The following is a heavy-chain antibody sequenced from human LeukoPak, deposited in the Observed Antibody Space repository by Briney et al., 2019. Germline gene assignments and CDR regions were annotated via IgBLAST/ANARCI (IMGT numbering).Heavy chain of an antibody. V-gene: IGHV4-34*01. D-gene: IGHD4-23*01. CDR3: ARGTTVVTQNYFDY. J-gene: IGHJ4*02. CDR1: GGSFSGYY. Sequence: SETLSLTCAVYGGSFSGYYWSWIRQPPGKGLEWIGEINHSGSTNYNPSLKSRVTISVDTSKNQFSLKPSSVTAADTAVYYCARGTTVVTQNYFDYWGQGTLVTVSS. CDR2: INHSGST.